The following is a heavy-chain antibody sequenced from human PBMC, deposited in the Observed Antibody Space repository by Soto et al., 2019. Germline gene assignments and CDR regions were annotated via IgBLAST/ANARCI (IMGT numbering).Heavy chain of an antibody. Sequence: QVQLQESGPGLVKPSGTLSLTCAVSGGSISSSNWWSWVRQPPGKGLEWIGEIYHSGSTNYNPSLKSRVTISVDKSKTQGSLKLSSVTAADTAVYYCARDQLWFGDFNTWGMDVWGQGTTVTVSS. CDR3: ARDQLWFGDFNTWGMDV. CDR1: GGSISSSNW. D-gene: IGHD3-10*01. V-gene: IGHV4-4*02. J-gene: IGHJ6*02. CDR2: IYHSGST.